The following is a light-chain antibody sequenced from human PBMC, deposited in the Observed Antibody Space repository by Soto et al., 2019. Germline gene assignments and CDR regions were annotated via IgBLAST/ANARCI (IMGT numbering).Light chain of an antibody. V-gene: IGKV3-20*01. CDR1: QSVSSSY. CDR3: PQYGSSSWT. Sequence: EIVLTQSPGTLSLSPGERATLSCRASQSVSSSYLAWYQQKPGQAPSLLIYGASSRATGIPDRFSGSGSGKYFTLTISRLEFEGFAVYYCPQYGSSSWTFGQGTTV. CDR2: GAS. J-gene: IGKJ1*01.